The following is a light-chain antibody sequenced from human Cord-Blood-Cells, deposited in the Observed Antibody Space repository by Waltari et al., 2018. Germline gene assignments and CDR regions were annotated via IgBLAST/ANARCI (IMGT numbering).Light chain of an antibody. CDR2: DAS. CDR3: QQYNSYSPWT. CDR1: QSISSW. V-gene: IGKV1-5*01. Sequence: DIQMTQSPSTLSASLGDRVTIPCRASQSISSWLAWYQQKPGKAPKLLIYDASSLESGVPSRFSGSGSGTEFTLTISSLQPDDFATYYCQQYNSYSPWTFGQGP. J-gene: IGKJ1*01.